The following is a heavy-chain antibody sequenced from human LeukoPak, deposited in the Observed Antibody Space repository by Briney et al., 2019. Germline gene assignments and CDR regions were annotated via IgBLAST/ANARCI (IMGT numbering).Heavy chain of an antibody. CDR1: GFTFNNYA. D-gene: IGHD6-6*01. V-gene: IGHV3-9*01. J-gene: IGHJ6*03. CDR2: ISWNSGSI. Sequence: GGSLRLSCAASGFTFNNYAMHWVRQAPGKGLEWVSGISWNSGSIGYADSVKGRFTISRDNAKNSLYLQMNSLRAEDTALYYCVKGLGLGRPGNYYYYYMDVWGKGTTVTVSS. CDR3: VKGLGLGRPGNYYYYYMDV.